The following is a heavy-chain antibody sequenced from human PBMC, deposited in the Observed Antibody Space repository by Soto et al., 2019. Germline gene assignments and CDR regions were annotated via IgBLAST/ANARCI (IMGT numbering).Heavy chain of an antibody. J-gene: IGHJ3*02. D-gene: IGHD2-15*01. CDR3: AREGLSCSGGSCYGDAFDI. Sequence: SDTLSLTCTVSGGSISIYYWSWIRQPPGKGLEWIGYIYYSGSTNYNPSLKSRVTISVDTSKNQFSLKLSSVTAADTAVYYCAREGLSCSGGSCYGDAFDIWGQGTMVTVS. CDR2: IYYSGST. CDR1: GGSISIYY. V-gene: IGHV4-59*01.